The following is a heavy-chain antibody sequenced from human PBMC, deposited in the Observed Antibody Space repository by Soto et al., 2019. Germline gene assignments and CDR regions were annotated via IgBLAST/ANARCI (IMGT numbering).Heavy chain of an antibody. CDR2: IYYSGST. D-gene: IGHD1-26*01. Sequence: SETLSLTCTVSGGSISSGGYYWSWIRQHPGKGLEWIGYIYYSGSTYYNPSLKSRVTISVDTSKNQFSLKLSSVTAADTAVYYCARASGSYSQHNWFDPWGQGTLVTVSS. V-gene: IGHV4-31*03. J-gene: IGHJ5*02. CDR1: GGSISSGGYY. CDR3: ARASGSYSQHNWFDP.